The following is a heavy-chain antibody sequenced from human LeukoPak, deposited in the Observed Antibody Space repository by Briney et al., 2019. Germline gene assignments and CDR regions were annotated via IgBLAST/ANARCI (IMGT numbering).Heavy chain of an antibody. D-gene: IGHD5-12*01. Sequence: GGSLRLSCEASGFSFSAAWMTWVRQAPGKGLEWVATIKNDGSDKYYVDSVKGRFTLSRDNAKNSVYLQMNSLRVEETAVYYCVNLGYSDGGQGTLVTVSS. CDR2: IKNDGSDK. J-gene: IGHJ4*02. CDR1: GFSFSAAW. V-gene: IGHV3-7*01. CDR3: VNLGYSD.